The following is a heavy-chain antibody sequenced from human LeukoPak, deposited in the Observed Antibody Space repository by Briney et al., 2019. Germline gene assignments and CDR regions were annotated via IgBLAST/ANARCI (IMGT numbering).Heavy chain of an antibody. D-gene: IGHD1-7*01. J-gene: IGHJ6*03. CDR2: IYYSGST. CDR3: ARTSINRNYYYYYYYYYMDV. Sequence: SETLSLTCTVPGGSISSYYWSWIRQPPGKGLEWIGYIYYSGSTNYNPSLKSRVTISVDTSKNQFSLKLSSVTAADTAVYYCARTSINRNYYYYYYYYYMDVWGKGTTVTVSS. CDR1: GGSISSYY. V-gene: IGHV4-59*01.